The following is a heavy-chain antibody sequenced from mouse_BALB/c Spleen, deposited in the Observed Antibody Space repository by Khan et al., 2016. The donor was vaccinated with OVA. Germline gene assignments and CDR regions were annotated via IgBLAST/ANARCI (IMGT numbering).Heavy chain of an antibody. CDR2: ISYSGST. V-gene: IGHV3-2*02. Sequence: QLEESGPGLVKPSQSLSLTCTVTGYSITSGYGWNWIRQFPGNKLEWMGYISYSGSTNYNPTLKSRISINRDTSKNQFFLQFNSVTTEDTATYYCARTARINYWGQGTTLTVSS. J-gene: IGHJ2*01. D-gene: IGHD1-2*01. CDR3: ARTARINY. CDR1: GYSITSGYG.